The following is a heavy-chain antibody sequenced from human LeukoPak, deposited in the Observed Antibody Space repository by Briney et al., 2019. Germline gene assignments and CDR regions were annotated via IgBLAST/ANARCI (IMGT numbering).Heavy chain of an antibody. CDR1: GYTFTGYY. CDR3: ARAPLGRGSYGDY. J-gene: IGHJ4*02. Sequence: ASVKVPCKASGYTFTGYYMHWVRQAPGQGLEWMGWINPNSGGTNYAQKFQGRVTMTRDTSISTAYMELSRLRSDDTAVYYCARAPLGRGSYGDYWGQGTLVTVSS. CDR2: INPNSGGT. V-gene: IGHV1-2*02. D-gene: IGHD1-26*01.